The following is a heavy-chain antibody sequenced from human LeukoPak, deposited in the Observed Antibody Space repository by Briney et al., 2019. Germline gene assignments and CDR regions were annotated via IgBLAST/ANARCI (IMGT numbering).Heavy chain of an antibody. CDR3: VRFSPSGQNVDF. CDR1: GASVSSPSFV. Sequence: SETLSLTCSVSGASVSSPSFVGGWIRLPPGKGLEWIGTVFSNNPSLKSRVSISVDTSKNEFSLKVNSVTAADTAVYHCVRFSPSGQNVDFWGQGTLVTVSP. D-gene: IGHD2-15*01. V-gene: IGHV4-39*01. CDR2: VFS. J-gene: IGHJ4*02.